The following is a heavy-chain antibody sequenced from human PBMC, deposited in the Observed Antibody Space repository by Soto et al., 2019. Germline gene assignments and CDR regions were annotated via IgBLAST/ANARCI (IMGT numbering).Heavy chain of an antibody. CDR3: AKDAITMVRGVISYYGMDV. CDR2: ISWNSGSI. Sequence: EVQLVESGGGLVQPGRSLRLSCAASGFTFDDYAMHWVRQAPGKGLGWVSGISWNSGSIGYADSVKGRFTISRDNAKNSLYLQMNSLRAEDTALYYCAKDAITMVRGVISYYGMDVWGQGTTVTVSS. J-gene: IGHJ6*02. D-gene: IGHD3-10*01. V-gene: IGHV3-9*01. CDR1: GFTFDDYA.